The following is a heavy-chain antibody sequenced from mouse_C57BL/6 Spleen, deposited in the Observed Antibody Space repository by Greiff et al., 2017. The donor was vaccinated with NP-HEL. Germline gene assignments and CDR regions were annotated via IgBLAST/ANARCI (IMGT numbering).Heavy chain of an antibody. V-gene: IGHV1-15*01. Sequence: VQLQQSGAELVRPGASVTLSCKASGYTFTDYEMHWVKQTPVNGLEWIGAIDPETGGTAYNQKFKGKAILTADKSSSTAYMELRSRTSEDSAVYYCTRKGEGYFDVWGTGTTVTVSS. CDR2: IDPETGGT. CDR1: GYTFTDYE. CDR3: TRKGEGYFDV. J-gene: IGHJ1*03.